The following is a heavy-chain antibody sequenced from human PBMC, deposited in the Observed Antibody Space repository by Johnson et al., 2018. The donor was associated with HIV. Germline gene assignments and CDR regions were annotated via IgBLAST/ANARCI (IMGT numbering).Heavy chain of an antibody. CDR3: ARGTGTDDAFDI. D-gene: IGHD1-1*01. J-gene: IGHJ3*02. V-gene: IGHV3-66*01. Sequence: EVQLVESGGGVVRPGGSLRLSCAASGITFYDYGMSWVRQAPGKGLEWVSVIYSGGSTYYADSVKGRFTISRDNSKNTLYLQMNSLRAEDTAVYYCARGTGTDDAFDIWGQGTMVTVSS. CDR1: GITFYDYG. CDR2: IYSGGST.